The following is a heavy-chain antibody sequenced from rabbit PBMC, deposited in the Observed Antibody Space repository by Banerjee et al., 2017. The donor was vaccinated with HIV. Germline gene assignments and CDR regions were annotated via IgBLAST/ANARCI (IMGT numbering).Heavy chain of an antibody. CDR1: GFDFSGNT. D-gene: IGHD2-1*01. J-gene: IGHJ4*01. CDR3: ARFDDYGDYFNL. Sequence: QQQLEESGGGLVKPEGSLTLTCTASGFDFSGNTMCWVRQAPGKGLEWIGSIANGDGSTWYASWAKGRFTVSKTSSTTVTLQMTSLTAADTATHFCARFDDYGDYFNLWGPGTLVTVS. CDR2: IANGDGST. V-gene: IGHV1S45*01.